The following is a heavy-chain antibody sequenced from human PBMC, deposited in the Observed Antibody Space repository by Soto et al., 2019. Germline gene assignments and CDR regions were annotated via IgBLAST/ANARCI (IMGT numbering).Heavy chain of an antibody. D-gene: IGHD3-3*01. CDR3: ARRHVKPDFWTGYYLYYYYYMDV. CDR2: ISSSGSTI. Sequence: QVQRVESGGGLVKPGGSLRLSCAASGFPFSDYYMSWIRQAPGKGLEWVSYISSSGSTIYYADSVEGPFTISWDNAKNSLYLPMNSLSAEDTSVYYCARRHVKPDFWTGYYLYYYYYMDVWGKGTTVTVSS. CDR1: GFPFSDYY. V-gene: IGHV3-11*01. J-gene: IGHJ6*03.